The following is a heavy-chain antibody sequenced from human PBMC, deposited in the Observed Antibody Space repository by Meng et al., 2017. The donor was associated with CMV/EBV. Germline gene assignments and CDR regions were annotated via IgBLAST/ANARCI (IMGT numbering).Heavy chain of an antibody. CDR3: ARVELNTAMSGYGMDV. D-gene: IGHD5-18*01. CDR1: GGTFISYV. Sequence: SVKVSCKASGGTFISYVISWVRQAPGQGLEWMGGIIPIFGTANYAQKFQGRVTITTDESTSTAYMELSSLRSEDTAVYYCARVELNTAMSGYGMDVWGQGTTVTVSS. V-gene: IGHV1-69*05. J-gene: IGHJ6*02. CDR2: IIPIFGTA.